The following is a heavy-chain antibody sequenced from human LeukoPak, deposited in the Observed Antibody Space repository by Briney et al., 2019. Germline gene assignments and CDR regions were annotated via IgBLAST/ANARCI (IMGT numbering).Heavy chain of an antibody. Sequence: PGRSLRLSCAASGFTFSSYGMHWVRQAPGKGLEWVAVISYDGSNKYYADSVKGRFTTSRDNSKNTLYLQMNSLRAEDTAVYYCARSLTTVTSFDYWGQGTLVTVSS. D-gene: IGHD4-17*01. V-gene: IGHV3-30*03. CDR2: ISYDGSNK. CDR1: GFTFSSYG. CDR3: ARSLTTVTSFDY. J-gene: IGHJ4*02.